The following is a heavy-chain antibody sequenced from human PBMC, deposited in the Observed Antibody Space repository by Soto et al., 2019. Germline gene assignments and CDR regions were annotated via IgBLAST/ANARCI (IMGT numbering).Heavy chain of an antibody. Sequence: GESLKISCKGSGYSFTSYWISWVRQMPGKGLEWMGRIDPSDSYTNYSPSFQGHVTISADKSISTAYLQWSSLKASDTAMYYCARHGEQGLILPLIYYYYGMDVWGQGXTVTVSS. CDR3: ARHGEQGLILPLIYYYYGMDV. V-gene: IGHV5-10-1*01. CDR1: GYSFTSYW. CDR2: IDPSDSYT. D-gene: IGHD2-8*01. J-gene: IGHJ6*02.